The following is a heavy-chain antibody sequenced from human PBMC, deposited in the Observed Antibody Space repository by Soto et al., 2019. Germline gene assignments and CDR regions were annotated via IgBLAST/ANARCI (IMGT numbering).Heavy chain of an antibody. CDR2: IDSSGSA. J-gene: IGHJ6*03. Sequence: PSETLSLTCTVSGGSIIRYHWSWVRQPPGKGLEWLGYIDSSGSANRNPSLKRRLTMSADTSKNEVSLKMTSVTAADTAIYYCARLRSSSVWFYNYMDVWGKGTTVTVSS. D-gene: IGHD6-13*01. V-gene: IGHV4-59*01. CDR3: ARLRSSSVWFYNYMDV. CDR1: GGSIIRYH.